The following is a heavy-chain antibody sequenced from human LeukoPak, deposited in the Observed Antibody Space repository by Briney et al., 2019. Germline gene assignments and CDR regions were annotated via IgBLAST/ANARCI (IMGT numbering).Heavy chain of an antibody. Sequence: GGSLRLSCAASGFSFSGYGIHWVRQAPGKGREWVAVIGYDGTNKYYADPVKGRFTISRDNSKNTLYLQMNSLRTEDTAVYFCAKEIYYDSSAFFDYWGQGTLVTVSP. D-gene: IGHD3-22*01. CDR2: IGYDGTNK. CDR1: GFSFSGYG. V-gene: IGHV3-30*18. CDR3: AKEIYYDSSAFFDY. J-gene: IGHJ4*02.